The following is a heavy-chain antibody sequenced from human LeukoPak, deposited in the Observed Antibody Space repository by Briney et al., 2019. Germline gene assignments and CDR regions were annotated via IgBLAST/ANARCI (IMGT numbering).Heavy chain of an antibody. CDR1: GYTFTGYY. Sequence: ASVKVSCKASGYTFTGYYMHWVRQAPGQGLEWMGWINPNSGGTNYAQKFQGWVTMTRDTSISTAYMELSRLRSDDTAVYYCARAPYYDFWSGYSAFDYWGQGTLVTVSS. CDR3: ARAPYYDFWSGYSAFDY. CDR2: INPNSGGT. J-gene: IGHJ4*02. V-gene: IGHV1-2*04. D-gene: IGHD3-3*01.